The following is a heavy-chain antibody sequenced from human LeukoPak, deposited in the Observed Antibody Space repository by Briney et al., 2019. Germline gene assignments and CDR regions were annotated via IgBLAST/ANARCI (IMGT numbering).Heavy chain of an antibody. J-gene: IGHJ4*02. CDR2: ISWNSGSI. CDR3: AKDYTAMVRGGDY. Sequence: GGSLRLSCAASGFTFDDYAMHWVRQTPGKGLEWVSGISWNSGSIGYADSVKGRFTISRDNAKNSLYLQMNSLRAEDTALYYCAKDYTAMVRGGDYWGQGTLVTVSS. CDR1: GFTFDDYA. D-gene: IGHD5-18*01. V-gene: IGHV3-9*01.